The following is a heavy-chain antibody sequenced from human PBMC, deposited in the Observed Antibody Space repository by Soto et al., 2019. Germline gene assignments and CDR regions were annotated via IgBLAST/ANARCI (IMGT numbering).Heavy chain of an antibody. J-gene: IGHJ4*02. Sequence: SETLSLTCTVSGGSISSYYWSWIRQPPGKGLEWIGHIYNGGRTNYNPSLKSRVIISVDMSNNQFSLKLTSVTAADTAVYYCARTTGWPGFDFWGQGALVTVSS. V-gene: IGHV4-59*01. CDR1: GGSISSYY. D-gene: IGHD6-19*01. CDR3: ARTTGWPGFDF. CDR2: IYNGGRT.